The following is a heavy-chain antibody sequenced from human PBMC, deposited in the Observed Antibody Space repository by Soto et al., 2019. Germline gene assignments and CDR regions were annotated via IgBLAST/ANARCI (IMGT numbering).Heavy chain of an antibody. CDR3: ARDGQWLAAEYAFDI. D-gene: IGHD6-19*01. CDR2: IKQDGSEK. J-gene: IGHJ3*02. Sequence: GGSLRLSCAASGFTFSSYWMSWVRQAPGKGLEWVANIKQDGSEKYYVDSVKGRFTISRDNAKNSLYLQMNSLRAEDTAVYYCARDGQWLAAEYAFDIWGQGTMVTVSS. V-gene: IGHV3-7*01. CDR1: GFTFSSYW.